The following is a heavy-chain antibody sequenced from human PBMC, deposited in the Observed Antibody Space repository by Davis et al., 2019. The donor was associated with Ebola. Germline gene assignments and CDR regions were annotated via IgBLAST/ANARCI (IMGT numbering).Heavy chain of an antibody. J-gene: IGHJ4*02. CDR1: GFTFSNYA. D-gene: IGHD3-16*02. Sequence: GESLKISCAASGFTFSNYAMTWVRQAPGKGLEWVSGISGSGGRTDYADSVKGRFTISRDNSKNTLYVQVNSLRAEDTAVYYCAKDIMVTFGGVIVTAGDFDYWGQGALVTVSS. V-gene: IGHV3-23*01. CDR2: ISGSGGRT. CDR3: AKDIMVTFGGVIVTAGDFDY.